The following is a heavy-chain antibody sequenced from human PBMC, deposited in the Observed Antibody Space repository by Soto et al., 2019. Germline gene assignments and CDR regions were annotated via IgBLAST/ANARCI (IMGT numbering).Heavy chain of an antibody. V-gene: IGHV3-30-3*01. Sequence: QVQLVASGGGVVQPGRSLRLSCAASGFTFSSYAMHWVRQAPGKGLEWVSIISYDGSNKYYAGSVEGRFTISRDNSRNTLYLQMNSRRAEDTAVYYWASLVTAIRSFGVDVWGQGTTVTVSS. CDR3: ASLVTAIRSFGVDV. CDR1: GFTFSSYA. J-gene: IGHJ6*02. CDR2: ISYDGSNK. D-gene: IGHD2-21*02.